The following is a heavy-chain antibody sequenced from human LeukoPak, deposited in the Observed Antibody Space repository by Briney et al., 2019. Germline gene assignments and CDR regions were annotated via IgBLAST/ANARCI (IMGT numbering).Heavy chain of an antibody. Sequence: ASVKVSCKASGYTFTSYGISWVRQAPGQGLEWMGWISAYNGNTNYAQKLQGRVTMTTDTSTSTAYMELRSLRSDDTAVYYCARDSLWFGELHHDYWGQGILVTVSS. CDR3: ARDSLWFGELHHDY. CDR2: ISAYNGNT. V-gene: IGHV1-18*04. D-gene: IGHD3-10*01. J-gene: IGHJ4*02. CDR1: GYTFTSYG.